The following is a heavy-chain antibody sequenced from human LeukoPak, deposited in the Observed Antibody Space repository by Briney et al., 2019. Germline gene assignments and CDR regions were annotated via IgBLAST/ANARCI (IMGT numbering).Heavy chain of an antibody. J-gene: IGHJ4*02. CDR3: TTDTFGARDS. D-gene: IGHD3-10*01. CDR2: INEDGSST. Sequence: GGSLRLSCAASGYTFSRYWVHWVRQGPGKGLVWVSRINEDGSSTSYAGSVRGRFTISRDNAKNTLYLQMNSLRAEDAAVYYCTTDTFGARDSWGQGTLVTVSS. V-gene: IGHV3-74*01. CDR1: GYTFSRYW.